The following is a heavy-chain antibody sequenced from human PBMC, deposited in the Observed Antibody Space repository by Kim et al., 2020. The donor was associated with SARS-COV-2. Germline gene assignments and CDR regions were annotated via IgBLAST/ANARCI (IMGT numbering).Heavy chain of an antibody. D-gene: IGHD6-13*01. CDR3: AKERSAGIAAAGNY. J-gene: IGHJ4*02. Sequence: AHSVKGRFTISRDSSKNTLYLQMNSLRAEDTAVYYCAKERSAGIAAAGNYWGQGTLVTVSS. V-gene: IGHV3-23*01.